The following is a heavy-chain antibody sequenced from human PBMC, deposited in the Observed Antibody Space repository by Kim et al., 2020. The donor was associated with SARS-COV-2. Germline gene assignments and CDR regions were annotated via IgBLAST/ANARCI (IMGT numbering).Heavy chain of an antibody. J-gene: IGHJ2*01. CDR3: AKDGQQLLLRNWYFDL. CDR1: GFTFSSYG. V-gene: IGHV3-33*06. Sequence: GGSLRLSCAASGFTFSSYGMHWVRQAPGKGLEWVAVIWYDGSNKYYADSVKGRFTISRDNSKNTLYLQMNSLRAEDTAVYYCAKDGQQLLLRNWYFDLWGRGTLVTVSS. D-gene: IGHD2-15*01. CDR2: IWYDGSNK.